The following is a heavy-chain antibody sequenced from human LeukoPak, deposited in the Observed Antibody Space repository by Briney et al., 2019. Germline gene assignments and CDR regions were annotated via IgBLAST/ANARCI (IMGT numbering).Heavy chain of an antibody. D-gene: IGHD3-9*01. V-gene: IGHV1-18*01. CDR2: ISAYNGNT. CDR3: ARGRVFEYYDILTGYQTHVAFDI. Sequence: GASVKVSCKASGYTFTSYGISWVRQAPGQGLEWMGWISAYNGNTNYAQKLQGRVTMTTDTSTSTAYMELRSLRSEDTAVYYCARGRVFEYYDILTGYQTHVAFDIWGQGTMVTVSS. CDR1: GYTFTSYG. J-gene: IGHJ3*02.